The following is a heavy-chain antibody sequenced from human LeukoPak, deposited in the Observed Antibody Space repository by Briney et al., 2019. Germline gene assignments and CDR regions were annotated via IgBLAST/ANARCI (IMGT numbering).Heavy chain of an antibody. D-gene: IGHD1-26*01. Sequence: PGGSLRLSCAASGFTFNSYWMYWVRQAPGKGLEWVANIKKDGSEKYYVDSVKGRFTISRDNASNSLYLQMNNLRAEDTAVYYCARDATRWELLYYWGQGTLVTVSS. CDR3: ARDATRWELLYY. V-gene: IGHV3-7*01. J-gene: IGHJ4*02. CDR1: GFTFNSYW. CDR2: IKKDGSEK.